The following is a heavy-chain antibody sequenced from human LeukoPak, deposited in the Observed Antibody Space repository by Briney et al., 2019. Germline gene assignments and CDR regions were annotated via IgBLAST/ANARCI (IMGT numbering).Heavy chain of an antibody. V-gene: IGHV4-59*11. CDR3: ARDLYSSSWYWFDP. J-gene: IGHJ5*02. CDR2: IYYSGST. Sequence: SETLSLTCTVSGGSISSHYWSWIRQPPGKGLEWIGYIYYSGSTNYNPSLKSRVTISVDTSKNRFSLKLSSVTAADTAVYYCARDLYSSSWYWFDPWGQGTLVTVSS. D-gene: IGHD6-13*01. CDR1: GGSISSHY.